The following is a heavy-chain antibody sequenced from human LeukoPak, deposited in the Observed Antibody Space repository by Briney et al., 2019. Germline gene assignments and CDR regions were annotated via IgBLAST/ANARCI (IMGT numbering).Heavy chain of an antibody. J-gene: IGHJ4*02. Sequence: SQTLSLTCAISRDSVSSNSAAWNWIRQSPSRGLEWLGRTYYRSKWNNDCAVSVKSRIIINPDTSKNHFSLQLNSVTPEDTAVYYCARAGDLDFDYWGQGTLVTVSS. CDR3: ARAGDLDFDY. CDR2: TYYRSKWNN. V-gene: IGHV6-1*01. CDR1: RDSVSSNSAA.